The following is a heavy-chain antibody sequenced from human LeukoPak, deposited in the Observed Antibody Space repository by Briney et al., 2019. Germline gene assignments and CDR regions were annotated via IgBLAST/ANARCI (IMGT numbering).Heavy chain of an antibody. V-gene: IGHV4-34*01. D-gene: IGHD6-13*01. J-gene: IGHJ5*02. Sequence: SETLSLTCAVDGGSFSGYYWSWIRQPPGKGLEWIGEINHSGSTNYNPSLKSRVTISVDTSKNQFSLKLSSVTAADTAVYYCARRGSSWHTFDTWGQGTLVTVSS. CDR2: INHSGST. CDR1: GGSFSGYY. CDR3: ARRGSSWHTFDT.